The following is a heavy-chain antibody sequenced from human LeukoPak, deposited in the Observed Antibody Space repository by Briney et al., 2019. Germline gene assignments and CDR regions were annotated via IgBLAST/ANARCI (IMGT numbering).Heavy chain of an antibody. J-gene: IGHJ4*02. CDR1: GVTFSNYA. CDR3: ARAGIAAAGH. D-gene: IGHD6-13*01. CDR2: IIGGGDTT. Sequence: GGSLRLSCAASGVTFSNYAMTWVRQAPGKGLEWFSGIIGGGDTTYYAHSVKGRFTISTDNTKNSLYLQMNSLSAEDTAVYYCARAGIAAAGHWGQGTLVTVSS. V-gene: IGHV3-23*01.